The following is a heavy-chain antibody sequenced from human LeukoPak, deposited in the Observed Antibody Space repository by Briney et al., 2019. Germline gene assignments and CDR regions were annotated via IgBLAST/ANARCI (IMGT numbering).Heavy chain of an antibody. Sequence: SVNVSCTASGGTFSSYAISWVRQAPGQGLEWMGGIIPIFGTANYAQKFQGRVTITADESTSTAYMELSSLRSEDTAVYYCARSDYYDSSGYYYWGQGTLVTVSS. D-gene: IGHD3-22*01. CDR2: IIPIFGTA. CDR1: GGTFSSYA. J-gene: IGHJ4*02. CDR3: ARSDYYDSSGYYY. V-gene: IGHV1-69*13.